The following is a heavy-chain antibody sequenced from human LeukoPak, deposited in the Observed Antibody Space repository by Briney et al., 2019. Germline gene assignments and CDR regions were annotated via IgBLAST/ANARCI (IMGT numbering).Heavy chain of an antibody. J-gene: IGHJ3*02. Sequence: GASVKVSCKTSGYTFTNYGISWVRQAPGLGLEWMGWISAYNGNTNYAQKVQGRVTMTTDTSTSTAYMELRSLRFDDTAVYYCARNQSVRLLQTSSTYFKHVFAIWGQGSMVTVSS. D-gene: IGHD6-13*01. CDR1: GYTFTNYG. V-gene: IGHV1-18*01. CDR3: ARNQSVRLLQTSSTYFKHVFAI. CDR2: ISAYNGNT.